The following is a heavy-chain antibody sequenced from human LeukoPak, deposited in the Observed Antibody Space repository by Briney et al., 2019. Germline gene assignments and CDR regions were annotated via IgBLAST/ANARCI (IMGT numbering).Heavy chain of an antibody. CDR3: ARGMEPLAANTFAF. CDR2: LYSDGNT. Sequence: PGGSLRLSCAASGFTVSTNDMTWVRQAPGRGLEWVSVLYSDGNTKYADSVQGRFTISRDNSKNTLYLEMNILSPDDTAVYYCARGMEPLAANTFAFGGQGTLVTVSS. CDR1: GFTVSTND. V-gene: IGHV3-53*01. J-gene: IGHJ4*01. D-gene: IGHD1-14*01.